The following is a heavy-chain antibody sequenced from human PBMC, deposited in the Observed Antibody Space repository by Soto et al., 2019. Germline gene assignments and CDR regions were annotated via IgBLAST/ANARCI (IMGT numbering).Heavy chain of an antibody. J-gene: IGHJ5*02. CDR2: IFYSGST. D-gene: IGHD3-22*01. Sequence: SETLSLTCTVSGGSISSGDYYWSWIRQPPGKGLEWIGTIFYSGSTFYTPSLKSRVTMSVDTSNNQFSLKLSSVTAADTAVYYCARQASGYYYGWFDPWGQGTLVTVSS. V-gene: IGHV4-39*01. CDR1: GGSISSGDYY. CDR3: ARQASGYYYGWFDP.